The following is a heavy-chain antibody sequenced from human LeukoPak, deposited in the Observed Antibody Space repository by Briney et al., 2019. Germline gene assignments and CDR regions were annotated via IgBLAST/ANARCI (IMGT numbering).Heavy chain of an antibody. V-gene: IGHV1-69*13. CDR3: ARDPTSYGDYFDY. Sequence: SVKVSCKASGGTFSSYAISWVRQAPGQGLEWMGGIIPIFGTANYAQKFQGRVTITADESTSTAYMELSSLRSEDTAVYYCARDPTSYGDYFDYWGQGNPGHRLL. CDR1: GGTFSSYA. CDR2: IIPIFGTA. J-gene: IGHJ4*02. D-gene: IGHD4-17*01.